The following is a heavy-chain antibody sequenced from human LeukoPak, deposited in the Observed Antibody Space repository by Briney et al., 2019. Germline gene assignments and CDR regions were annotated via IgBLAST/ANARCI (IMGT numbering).Heavy chain of an antibody. CDR2: INPSGGST. V-gene: IGHV1-46*01. D-gene: IGHD6-19*01. CDR1: GGTFSSYA. Sequence: GASVNVSCKASGGTFSSYAISWVRQAPGQGLEWMGIINPSGGSTTYAQNFQGRVTMTRDTSTSAVYMELSSLRSEDTAVYYCARGGSLAVAPHQYYFDYWGQGTLVTVSS. J-gene: IGHJ4*02. CDR3: ARGGSLAVAPHQYYFDY.